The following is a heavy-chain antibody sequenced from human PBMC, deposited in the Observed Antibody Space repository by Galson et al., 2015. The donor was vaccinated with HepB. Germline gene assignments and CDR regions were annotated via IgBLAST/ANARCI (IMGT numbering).Heavy chain of an antibody. CDR3: ARVIVGAAAYAY. J-gene: IGHJ4*02. CDR2: INPNIGDT. Sequence: SCKASGYTFTGYYIHWVRQAPGQGLEWVGWINPNIGDTNFAQRFQGRVTITRDTSISTAYLDLSSLRSDDTAVYYCARVIVGAAAYAYWGQGTLVTVSS. V-gene: IGHV1-2*02. CDR1: GYTFTGYY. D-gene: IGHD1-26*01.